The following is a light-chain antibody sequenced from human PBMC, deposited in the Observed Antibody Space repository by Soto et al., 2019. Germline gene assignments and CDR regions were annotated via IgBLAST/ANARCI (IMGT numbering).Light chain of an antibody. CDR3: PQRSNWPLIT. J-gene: IGKJ5*01. V-gene: IGKV3-11*01. CDR2: DAS. CDR1: QSVSSY. Sequence: EIVLTQSPATLSLSPGERATLSCRASQSVSSYLAWYQQKPGQAPRLLIYDASNRATGIPARFSGSGSGTDFTLTISSLEPEDFAVYYCPQRSNWPLITFGHGTRLEIK.